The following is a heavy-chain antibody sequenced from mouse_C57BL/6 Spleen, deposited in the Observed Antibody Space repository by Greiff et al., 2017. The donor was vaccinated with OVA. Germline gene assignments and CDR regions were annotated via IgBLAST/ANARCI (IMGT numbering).Heavy chain of an antibody. V-gene: IGHV1-80*01. J-gene: IGHJ3*01. D-gene: IGHD2-4*01. CDR2: IYPGDGDT. CDR1: GYAFSSYW. CDR3: ARSYDYDAWFAY. Sequence: VQLQQSGAELVKPGASVKISCKASGYAFSSYWMNWVKQRPGKGLEWIGQIYPGDGDTNYNGKFKGKATLTADKSSSTAYMQLSSLTSEDSAVYFCARSYDYDAWFAYWGQGTLVTVSA.